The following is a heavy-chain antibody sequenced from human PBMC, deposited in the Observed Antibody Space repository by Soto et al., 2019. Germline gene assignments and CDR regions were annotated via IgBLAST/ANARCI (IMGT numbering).Heavy chain of an antibody. CDR2: IYYSGST. J-gene: IGHJ5*02. Sequence: SETLSLTCTVSGGSVSSGSYYWSWIRQPPGKGLEWIGYIYYSGSTNYNSSLKSRVTISVDTSKNQFSLKLTSVTAADTAVYYCARGLEAARRWERASWFDPWGQGTLVTVSS. V-gene: IGHV4-61*01. CDR3: ARGLEAARRWERASWFDP. CDR1: GGSVSSGSYY. D-gene: IGHD6-6*01.